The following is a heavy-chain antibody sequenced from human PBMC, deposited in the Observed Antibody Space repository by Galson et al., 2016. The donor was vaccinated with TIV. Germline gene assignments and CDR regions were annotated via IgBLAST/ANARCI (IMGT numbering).Heavy chain of an antibody. J-gene: IGHJ6*02. CDR3: TRDRSIAAPRDMDV. CDR2: ISGYNGKT. CDR1: GYTFTSFG. Sequence: SCKATGYTFTSFGIAWVRQAPGQGLEWMGWISGYNGKTYYAQKFQDRVTMTTDTSTNTAYMELRSLRSDDTAVYYCTRDRSIAAPRDMDVWGQGTAVTVSS. D-gene: IGHD6-6*01. V-gene: IGHV1-18*01.